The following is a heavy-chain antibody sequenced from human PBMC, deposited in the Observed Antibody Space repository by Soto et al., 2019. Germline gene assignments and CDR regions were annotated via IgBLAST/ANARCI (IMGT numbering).Heavy chain of an antibody. J-gene: IGHJ4*02. CDR1: GYTFTTHY. V-gene: IGHV1-46*01. Sequence: QVQLVQSGTEVKKPGASVNVSCKASGYTFTTHYMHWVRPAPGQGLARMGIINPSGGRTTYALKFQGRVTMTSDTSTNTVYVELTSLRSEDTAIYFCARAGENYGSGTFSPPLRYYFNSWGQGTLVTVSS. D-gene: IGHD3-10*01. CDR3: ARAGENYGSGTFSPPLRYYFNS. CDR2: INPSGGRT.